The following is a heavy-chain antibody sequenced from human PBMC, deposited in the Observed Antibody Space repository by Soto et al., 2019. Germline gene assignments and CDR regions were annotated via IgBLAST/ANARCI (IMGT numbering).Heavy chain of an antibody. CDR1: GYTFTGYY. CDR3: VRGEAGYYYYGMDV. J-gene: IGHJ6*02. V-gene: IGHV1-2*04. Sequence: ASVKVSCKSSGYTFTGYYMHWVRQAPGQGLEWMGWINPNNGGTKYAQNFQGWVILTSDTSISTAYMEMTRLRSDDTAVYFCVRGEAGYYYYGMDVWGQGTTVTVSS. CDR2: INPNNGGT.